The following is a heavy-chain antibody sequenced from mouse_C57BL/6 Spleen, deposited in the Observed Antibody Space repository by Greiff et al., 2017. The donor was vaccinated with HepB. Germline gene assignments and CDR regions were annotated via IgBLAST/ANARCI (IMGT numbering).Heavy chain of an antibody. V-gene: IGHV1-69*01. CDR3: ATGGNYHYAMDY. CDR2: IDPSDSYT. CDR1: GYTFTSYW. J-gene: IGHJ4*01. D-gene: IGHD2-1*01. Sequence: QVQLQQPGAELVMPGASVKLSCKASGYTFTSYWMHWVKQRPGQGLEWIGEIDPSDSYTNYNQKLKGKSTLTVDKSSSTAYMQLSSLTSEDSAVYYCATGGNYHYAMDYWGQGTSVTVSS.